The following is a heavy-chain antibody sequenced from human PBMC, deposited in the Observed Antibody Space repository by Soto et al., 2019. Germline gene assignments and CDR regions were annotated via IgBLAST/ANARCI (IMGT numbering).Heavy chain of an antibody. J-gene: IGHJ6*02. CDR3: AKDPGIAAAGRYYYYGMDV. CDR2: ISGSGGST. Sequence: VQLLESGGGLVQPGGSLRLSCAVSGFSFSRYAMSWVRQAPGQGLEWVSAISGSGGSTYYADSVTGRFTISRDNSKNTLFLQINSLRAEDTAVYYCAKDPGIAAAGRYYYYGMDVWGQGTTVTVSS. V-gene: IGHV3-23*01. CDR1: GFSFSRYA. D-gene: IGHD6-13*01.